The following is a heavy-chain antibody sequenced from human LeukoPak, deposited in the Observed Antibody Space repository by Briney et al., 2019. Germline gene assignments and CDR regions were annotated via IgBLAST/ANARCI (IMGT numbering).Heavy chain of an antibody. CDR2: TRYDGSNK. CDR1: GFTFSSYG. V-gene: IGHV3-30*02. Sequence: GGSLRLSCAASGFTFSSYGMHWVRQAPGKGLEWVAFTRYDGSNKYYADSVKGRFTISRDNSKNTLYLQMNSLRAEDTAVYYCAKDLLGYCSGGSCYSLGYWGQGTLVTVSS. J-gene: IGHJ4*02. CDR3: AKDLLGYCSGGSCYSLGY. D-gene: IGHD2-15*01.